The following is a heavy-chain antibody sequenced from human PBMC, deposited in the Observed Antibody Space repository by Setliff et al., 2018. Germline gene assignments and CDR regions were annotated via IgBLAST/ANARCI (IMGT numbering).Heavy chain of an antibody. Sequence: GASVKVSCKASGYTFASYYMYWLRQAPGQGPEWMGIINIGGGSASYAQKFQDRVTMTSDTSTSTVYLDLSGLTSEDTAVYYCGRAGVAAADRKGLLDHWGQGTLVTVSS. CDR1: GYTFASYY. CDR2: INIGGGSA. CDR3: GRAGVAAADRKGLLDH. J-gene: IGHJ4*02. D-gene: IGHD6-13*01. V-gene: IGHV1-46*01.